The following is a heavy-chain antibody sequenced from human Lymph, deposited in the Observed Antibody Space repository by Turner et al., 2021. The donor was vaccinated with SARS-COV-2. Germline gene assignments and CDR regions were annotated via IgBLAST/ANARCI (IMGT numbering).Heavy chain of an antibody. J-gene: IGHJ5*02. CDR1: GGTFSSYA. D-gene: IGHD2-2*01. V-gene: IGHV1-69*10. CDR2: IIPSLAIA. CDR3: ARDSPDCSSTSCYDP. Sequence: VQLVQSGAEVTTPGSSVTVSCVSSGGTFSSYANPWVRQAPGQGLEWMGGIIPSLAIANYAQKLQGRVTITADKSTSTAYMELSSLRSEDTAVYYCARDSPDCSSTSCYDPWGQGTLVTVSS.